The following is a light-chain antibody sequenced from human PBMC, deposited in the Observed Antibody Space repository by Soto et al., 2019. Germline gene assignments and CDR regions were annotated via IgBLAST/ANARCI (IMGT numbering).Light chain of an antibody. J-gene: IGLJ1*01. V-gene: IGLV2-14*03. CDR3: SSYTSTMTNV. CDR1: SSDVGGFNS. Sequence: QSVLTQPASVSGSPGQSITISCTGTSSDVGGFNSVSWYQLRPGTAPKLILYDVVDRPSGVSYRFSGSKSGNTASLTISGLQAADEDDYFCSSYTSTMTNVFGSGTNVTVL. CDR2: DVV.